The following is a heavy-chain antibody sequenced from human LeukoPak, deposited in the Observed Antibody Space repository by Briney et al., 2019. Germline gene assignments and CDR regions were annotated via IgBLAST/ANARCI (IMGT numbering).Heavy chain of an antibody. CDR3: ARGDSDYYDSSVDY. Sequence: GGSLRLSCAASGFTFSSYWMHWVRHAPGKGLVWVSRINSDGSSTSYADSVKGRFTISRDNAKNTLYLQMNSLRAEDTAVYYCARGDSDYYDSSVDYWGQGTLVTVSS. J-gene: IGHJ4*02. D-gene: IGHD3-22*01. CDR1: GFTFSSYW. CDR2: INSDGSST. V-gene: IGHV3-74*01.